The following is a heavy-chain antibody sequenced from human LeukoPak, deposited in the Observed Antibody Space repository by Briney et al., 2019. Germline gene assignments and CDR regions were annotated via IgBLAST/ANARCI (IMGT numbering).Heavy chain of an antibody. J-gene: IGHJ6*02. CDR1: GGTFSSYA. V-gene: IGHV1-69*04. CDR3: AREPMVRGVIGEYYYYYGMDV. D-gene: IGHD3-10*01. CDR2: IIPILGIA. Sequence: ASVKVSCKASGGTFSSYAIIWVRQAPGQGLEWMGRIIPILGIANYAQKFQGRVTITADKSTSTAYMELSSLRSEDTAVYYCAREPMVRGVIGEYYYYYGMDVWGQGTTVTVSS.